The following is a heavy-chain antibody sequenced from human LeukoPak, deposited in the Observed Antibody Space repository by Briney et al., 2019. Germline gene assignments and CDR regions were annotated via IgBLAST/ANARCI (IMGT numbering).Heavy chain of an antibody. J-gene: IGHJ4*02. Sequence: GGSLRLSCAASGFTFSSAWMGWVRQAPGKGLEWVGRIKSKTDGGTADYAAPVKVRFTISRDDSKNTLFLQMSSLKTEDTAVYYCTTWSSQFDYWGQGTLVTVSS. CDR2: IKSKTDGGTA. CDR3: TTWSSQFDY. CDR1: GFTFSSAW. V-gene: IGHV3-15*01. D-gene: IGHD6-6*01.